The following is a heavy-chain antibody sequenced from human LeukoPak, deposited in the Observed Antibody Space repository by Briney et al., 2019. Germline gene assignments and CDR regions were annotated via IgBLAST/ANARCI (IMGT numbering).Heavy chain of an antibody. CDR1: GFTFSSYG. V-gene: IGHV3-33*01. CDR2: IWYDGSNK. D-gene: IGHD4-17*01. CDR3: ARVGMTTVTTGAFDI. J-gene: IGHJ3*02. Sequence: GRSLRLSCAASGFTFSSYGMHWVRQAPGKGLEWVAVIWYDGSNKYYADSVKGRFTISRDNSKNTLYLQMNSLRAEDTAVYCCARVGMTTVTTGAFDIWGQGTMVTVSS.